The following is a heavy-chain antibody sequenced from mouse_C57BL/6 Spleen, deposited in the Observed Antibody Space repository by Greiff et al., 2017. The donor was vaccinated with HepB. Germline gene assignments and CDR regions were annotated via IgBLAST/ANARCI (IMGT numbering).Heavy chain of an antibody. CDR3: ATLTHYYAMDY. V-gene: IGHV1-69*01. CDR1: GYTFTSYW. J-gene: IGHJ4*01. Sequence: QVQLQQPGAELVMPGASVKLSCKASGYTFTSYWMHWVKQRPGQGLEWIGEIDPSDSYTNYNQKFKGKSTLTVDKSSSTAYMQLSSLTSEDSAVYYCATLTHYYAMDYWGQGTSVTVSS. CDR2: IDPSDSYT.